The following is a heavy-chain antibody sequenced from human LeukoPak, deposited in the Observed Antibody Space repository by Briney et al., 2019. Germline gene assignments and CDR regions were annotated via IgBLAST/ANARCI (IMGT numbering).Heavy chain of an antibody. V-gene: IGHV4-59*11. CDR1: GGPISSHY. D-gene: IGHD2-2*01. Sequence: SETLSLTCTVSGGPISSHYWSWIRQPPGKGLEWIGYIYYSGSTNYNPSLKSRVTISVDTSKNQFSLKLSSVTAADTAVYYCARVGYCSSTSCPSGYWGQGTLVTVSS. CDR3: ARVGYCSSTSCPSGY. CDR2: IYYSGST. J-gene: IGHJ4*02.